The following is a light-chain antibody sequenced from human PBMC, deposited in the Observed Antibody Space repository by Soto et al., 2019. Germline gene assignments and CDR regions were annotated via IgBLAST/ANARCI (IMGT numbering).Light chain of an antibody. CDR1: QSVSSN. CDR2: GAS. CDR3: QQYNNWPPWT. J-gene: IGKJ1*01. V-gene: IGKV3-15*01. Sequence: EIVMTQSPATLSVSPGERATLSCRASQSVSSNLAWYQQKPGQAPRLLMYGASTRATGIPARSSGSGSGTEFTLTISSLQSEDFAVYYCQQYNNWPPWTFGQGTKVDIK.